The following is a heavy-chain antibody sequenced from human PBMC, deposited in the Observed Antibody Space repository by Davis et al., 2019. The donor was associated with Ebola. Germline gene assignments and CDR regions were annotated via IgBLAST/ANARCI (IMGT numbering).Heavy chain of an antibody. CDR1: GGSISSGGYY. CDR3: ARELSSSSPYYGMDV. D-gene: IGHD6-6*01. V-gene: IGHV4-31*03. J-gene: IGHJ6*02. Sequence: PSETLSLTCTVSGGSISSGGYYWSWIRQHPGKGLEWIGYIYYSGSTYYNPSLKSRVTISVDTSKNQFSLKLSSVTAADTAVYYCARELSSSSPYYGMDVWGQGTTVTVSS. CDR2: IYYSGST.